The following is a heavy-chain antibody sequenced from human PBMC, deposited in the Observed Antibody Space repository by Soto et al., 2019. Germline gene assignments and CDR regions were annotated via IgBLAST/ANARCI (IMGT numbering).Heavy chain of an antibody. J-gene: IGHJ4*02. CDR2: INSDGSSS. CDR3: ARGPFYGSS. Sequence: GGSLRLSCAASGFGVSNNYMSWVRQAPGKGLVWVSRINSDGSSSSYADSVKGRFTISRDNAKNTLYLQMNSLRAEDTAVYYCARGPFYGSSWGQGTLVTVSS. D-gene: IGHD6-13*01. V-gene: IGHV3-74*01. CDR1: GFGVSNNY.